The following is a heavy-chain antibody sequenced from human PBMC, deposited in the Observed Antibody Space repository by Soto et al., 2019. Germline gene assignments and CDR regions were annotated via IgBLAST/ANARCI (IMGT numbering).Heavy chain of an antibody. D-gene: IGHD2-2*01. CDR2: ITTTSTTI. CDR1: GFTFSTYN. Sequence: HPGGSLRLSCAASGFTFSTYNMVWVRQAPGKGLEWLSYITTTSTTIYYADSVKGRFTISRDNAKNSLYLQMNSLRDEDTAVYYCASDHRCISTSCYYSDAFDIWGQGTMVTVSS. V-gene: IGHV3-48*02. J-gene: IGHJ3*02. CDR3: ASDHRCISTSCYYSDAFDI.